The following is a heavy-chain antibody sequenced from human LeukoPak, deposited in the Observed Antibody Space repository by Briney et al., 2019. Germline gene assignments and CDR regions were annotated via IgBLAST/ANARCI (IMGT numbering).Heavy chain of an antibody. D-gene: IGHD6-19*01. CDR1: GGSISSYY. CDR3: ARDQGWYTNWFDP. V-gene: IGHV4-59*01. Sequence: SETLSLTCTVSGGSISSYYWSWIRQPPGKGLEWIGYIYYSGSTNYNPSLKSRVTISVDTSKNQFSLKLSSVTAADTAVYYCARDQGWYTNWFDPWGQGTLVTVSS. CDR2: IYYSGST. J-gene: IGHJ5*02.